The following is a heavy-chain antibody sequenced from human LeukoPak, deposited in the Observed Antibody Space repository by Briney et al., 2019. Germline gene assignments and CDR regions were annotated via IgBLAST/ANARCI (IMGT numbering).Heavy chain of an antibody. Sequence: GGSLRLSCAASGFTFSDYWMSWVRQARRKGLEWVAIIKEDGSQKYYVDSVKGRFTLSRDNTKNSLTLQLNSLRAEDTALYYCVRDCYGSGSYYSYFDYWGQGTLVTVSS. CDR2: IKEDGSQK. CDR1: GFTFSDYW. V-gene: IGHV3-7*01. J-gene: IGHJ4*02. D-gene: IGHD3-10*01. CDR3: VRDCYGSGSYYSYFDY.